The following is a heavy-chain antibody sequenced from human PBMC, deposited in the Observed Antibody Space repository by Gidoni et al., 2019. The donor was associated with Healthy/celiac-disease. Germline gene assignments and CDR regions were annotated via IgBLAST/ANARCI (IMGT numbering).Heavy chain of an antibody. Sequence: EVQLVESGGGLVKPGRSLRLSCTASGFTFGDSAMSWFRQAPGKGLEWVGFSRSKEYGGTTEYAASVKGRFTISRDDSKSIAYLQMNSLKTEDTAVYYCTSMEGELGEGYFDLGGRGTLVTVSS. J-gene: IGHJ2*01. CDR2: SRSKEYGGTT. CDR1: GFTFGDSA. CDR3: TSMEGELGEGYFDL. V-gene: IGHV3-49*05. D-gene: IGHD1-26*01.